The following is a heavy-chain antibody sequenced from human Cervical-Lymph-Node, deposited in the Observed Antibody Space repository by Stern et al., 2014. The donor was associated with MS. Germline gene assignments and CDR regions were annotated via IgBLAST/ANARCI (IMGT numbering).Heavy chain of an antibody. CDR1: GFNFGSYA. CDR2: ISYDGSQA. Sequence: VQLGESGGGVVQPGRALRLSCAATGFNFGSYAMQWVRQAPGKGLEWVAVISYDGSQACYAESVKGRFTVSRDNSKNTLCLQVNSLKPEDMAEYYCARDLVWFGELDWGAMDVWGHGTTVTVSS. V-gene: IGHV3-30-3*01. D-gene: IGHD3-10*01. J-gene: IGHJ6*02. CDR3: ARDLVWFGELDWGAMDV.